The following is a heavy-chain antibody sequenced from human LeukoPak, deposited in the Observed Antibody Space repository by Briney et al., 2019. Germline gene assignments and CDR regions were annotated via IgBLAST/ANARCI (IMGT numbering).Heavy chain of an antibody. CDR2: ISSSSSYR. J-gene: IGHJ3*02. V-gene: IGHV3-21*01. CDR3: AKSSYSSGWLEGDDAFDI. D-gene: IGHD6-19*01. Sequence: GGSLRLSCAASGFTLSSYSMNWVRQAPGKGLEWVSSISSSSSYRYYADSVKGRFTISRDNSKNTLYLQMNSLRAEDTAVYYCAKSSYSSGWLEGDDAFDIWGQGTMVTVSS. CDR1: GFTLSSYS.